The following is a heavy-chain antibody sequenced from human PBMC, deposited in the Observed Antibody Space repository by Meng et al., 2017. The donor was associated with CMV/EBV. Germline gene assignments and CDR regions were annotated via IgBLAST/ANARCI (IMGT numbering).Heavy chain of an antibody. CDR1: GFIFSSYA. Sequence: GGSLRLSCAASGFIFSSYAMHWVRQAPGKGLAWVAVISYDGSNKYYADSVKGRFTISRDNSKNTLYLQMNSLRAEDTAVYYCAREYCSSISCYWGFRYWGQGTLVTVSS. V-gene: IGHV3-30-3*01. CDR3: AREYCSSISCYWGFRY. CDR2: ISYDGSNK. D-gene: IGHD2-2*01. J-gene: IGHJ4*02.